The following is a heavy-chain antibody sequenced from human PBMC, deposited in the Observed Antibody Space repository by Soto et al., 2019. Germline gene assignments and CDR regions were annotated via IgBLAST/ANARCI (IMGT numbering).Heavy chain of an antibody. D-gene: IGHD6-19*01. CDR1: GFTFSNYA. CDR2: ISSNGGST. J-gene: IGHJ4*02. V-gene: IGHV3-64*01. CDR3: ARDPGSGIAVAGDFDY. Sequence: GGSLRLSCAASGFTFSNYAIHWVRQAPGKGLEYVSAISSNGGSTYYANSVKGRFTISRDNSKNTLYLQMGSLRAEDTAVYYCARDPGSGIAVAGDFDYWGQGT.